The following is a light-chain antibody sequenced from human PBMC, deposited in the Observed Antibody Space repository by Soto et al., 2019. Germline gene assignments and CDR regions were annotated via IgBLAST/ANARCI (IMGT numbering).Light chain of an antibody. CDR2: WAS. J-gene: IGKJ1*01. V-gene: IGKV4-1*01. CDR3: QQYYSSPER. CDR1: QSVLYSSNNKNY. Sequence: DIVMTQSPDSLAVSLGERATINCKSSQSVLYSSNNKNYLAWYHQKPGQPPKLLIYWASTRESGVPDRFSGSGSGTDVTLTISSLQAEDVAVYYCQQYYSSPERFGQGTKVEIK.